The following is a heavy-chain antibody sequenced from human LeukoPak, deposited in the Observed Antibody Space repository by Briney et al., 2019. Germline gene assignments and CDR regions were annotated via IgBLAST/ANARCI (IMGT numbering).Heavy chain of an antibody. V-gene: IGHV4-59*01. D-gene: IGHD5-24*01. J-gene: IGHJ3*02. CDR3: ARVVEMATLGSDHDAFDI. Sequence: SSETLSLTCTVSGGSISSYYWSWIRQPPGKGLEWIGYIYYSGSTNYNPSLKSRVTISVDTSKNQFSLKLSSVTAADTAVYYCARVVEMATLGSDHDAFDIWGQGTMVTVSS. CDR2: IYYSGST. CDR1: GGSISSYY.